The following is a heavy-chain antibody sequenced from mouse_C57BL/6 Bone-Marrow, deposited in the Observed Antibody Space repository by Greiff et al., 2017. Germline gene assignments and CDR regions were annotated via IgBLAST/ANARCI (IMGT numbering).Heavy chain of an antibody. CDR3: ARGCNYEGYSMDY. Sequence: VQLQQSGAELVKPGASVKMSCKASGYTFTTYPIEWMKQNHGKSLEGIGNFHPYNDDTKYNEKFKGKATLTVEKSSSTVYLALSRLTSDDSAVYFCARGCNYEGYSMDYWGQGTTLTVSS. V-gene: IGHV1-47*01. CDR2: FHPYNDDT. J-gene: IGHJ2*01. CDR1: GYTFTTYP. D-gene: IGHD1-2*01.